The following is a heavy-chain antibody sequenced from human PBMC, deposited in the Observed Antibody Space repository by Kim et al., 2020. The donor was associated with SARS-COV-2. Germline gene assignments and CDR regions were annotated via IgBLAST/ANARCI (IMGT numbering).Heavy chain of an antibody. CDR3: ARASRRYTYGKVDY. CDR2: IYYSGST. CDR1: GGSISSSDYY. D-gene: IGHD5-18*01. V-gene: IGHV4-39*01. Sequence: SETLSLTCTVSGGSISSSDYYWGWIRQPPGKGLEWIGYIYYSGSTYYNPSLKSRVTVSVDTSKNQFSLKLSSVTAADTAVYYCARASRRYTYGKVDYWGQGTPVTVSS. J-gene: IGHJ4*02.